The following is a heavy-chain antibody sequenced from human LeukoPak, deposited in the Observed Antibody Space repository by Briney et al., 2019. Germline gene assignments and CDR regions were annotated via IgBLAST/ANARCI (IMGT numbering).Heavy chain of an antibody. D-gene: IGHD1-26*01. CDR3: ERGAGSYPFFDS. Sequence: PGGSLRLSCAASGFTFGIYEMNWVRQAPGMGLEWVSYTSNSGTTIYYADSVKGRFTISRDNAKNSLYLQMNSLRVEDTAVYYCERGAGSYPFFDSWGQGTLVTVSS. CDR2: TSNSGTTI. V-gene: IGHV3-48*03. J-gene: IGHJ4*02. CDR1: GFTFGIYE.